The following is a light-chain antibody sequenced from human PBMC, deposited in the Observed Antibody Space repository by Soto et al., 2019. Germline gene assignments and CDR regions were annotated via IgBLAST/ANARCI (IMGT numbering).Light chain of an antibody. CDR3: QQSYSTVYT. J-gene: IGKJ2*01. V-gene: IGKV1-39*01. Sequence: DIQMTQSPSPLSASVGDRVTITCRASQSISSYLNWYQQKPGKAPKLLIYAASSLQSGVPSRFSGSGSGTDFTLTISSLQPEDFATYCRQQSYSTVYTFGQGTKLEIK. CDR1: QSISSY. CDR2: AAS.